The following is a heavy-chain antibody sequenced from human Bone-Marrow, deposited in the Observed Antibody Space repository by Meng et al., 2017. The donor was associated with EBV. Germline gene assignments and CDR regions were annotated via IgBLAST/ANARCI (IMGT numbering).Heavy chain of an antibody. V-gene: IGHV3-11*01. CDR2: ISSSGSI. CDR3: ARDEMSTPHFVY. Sequence: QVKLVESGGGLVKPGGSLRLSCAASGFTFSDFYMSWIRQAPGKGLDWISYISSSGSIYYADSVKGRFTISRDNAKNSLYLQMNSLRAEDTAVYYCARDEMSTPHFVYWGQGTLVTVSS. CDR1: GFTFSDFY. D-gene: IGHD5/OR15-5a*01. J-gene: IGHJ4*02.